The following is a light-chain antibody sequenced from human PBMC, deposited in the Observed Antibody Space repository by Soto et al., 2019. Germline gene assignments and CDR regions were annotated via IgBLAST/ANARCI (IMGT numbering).Light chain of an antibody. CDR2: GAS. J-gene: IGKJ1*01. CDR1: QSVSSN. Sequence: EIVMTQSPATLSVSPGERATLSCRASQSVSSNLAWYQQKPGQAPRLLIYGASTRATGIPARFSGSGSGTEFTLTISSLQSEDFAVYCCYQYNNWSPWTFGRGTKVEIK. V-gene: IGKV3-15*01. CDR3: YQYNNWSPWT.